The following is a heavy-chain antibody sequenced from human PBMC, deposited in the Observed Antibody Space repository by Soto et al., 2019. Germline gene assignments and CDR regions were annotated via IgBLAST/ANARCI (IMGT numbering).Heavy chain of an antibody. CDR1: GFTFSSYA. J-gene: IGHJ4*02. D-gene: IGHD6-6*01. V-gene: IGHV3-30-3*01. Sequence: GGSLRLSCAASGFTFSSYAMHWVRQAPGKGLEWVAVISYDGSNKYYADSVKGRFTISRDNSKNTLYLQMNSLRAEDTAVYYCARSFGARPDYFDYWGQGTLVTVSS. CDR2: ISYDGSNK. CDR3: ARSFGARPDYFDY.